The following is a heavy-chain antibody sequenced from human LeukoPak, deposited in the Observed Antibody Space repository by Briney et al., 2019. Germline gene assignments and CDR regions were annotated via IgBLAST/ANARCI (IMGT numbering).Heavy chain of an antibody. CDR1: GGSISGYY. Sequence: PSETLSLTCTVSGGSISGYYWSWIRQPPGQGLEWIGYIYDSGSTNYNPSLKSRVTISVDTSKNQFSLKLSSVTAADTAVYYCARGGSGYDSFYYYGMGVWGQRTTVTVSS. V-gene: IGHV4-59*01. D-gene: IGHD5-12*01. CDR2: IYDSGST. J-gene: IGHJ6*02. CDR3: ARGGSGYDSFYYYGMGV.